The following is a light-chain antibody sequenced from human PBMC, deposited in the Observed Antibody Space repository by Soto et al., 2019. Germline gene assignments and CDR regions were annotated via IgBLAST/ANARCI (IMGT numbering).Light chain of an antibody. CDR3: CSYTGISTLYV. J-gene: IGLJ1*01. CDR1: TDDIGTYDY. CDR2: DVS. Sequence: QSVLTQPASVSGSPGQSITISCTGTTDDIGTYDYVSWYQQHPGKVPKLIIFDVSHRPSGVSYRFSGSKSGSTASLTISGLQAEDEADYYCCSYTGISTLYVFGSGTKVTVL. V-gene: IGLV2-14*03.